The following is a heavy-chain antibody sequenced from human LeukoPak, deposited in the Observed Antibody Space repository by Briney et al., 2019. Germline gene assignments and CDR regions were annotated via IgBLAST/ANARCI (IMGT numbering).Heavy chain of an antibody. CDR3: ARHAPQFRFLDDAVDM. V-gene: IGHV4-38-2*01. D-gene: IGHD3-3*01. CDR2: IYHSGST. CDR1: GYSISSGYY. Sequence: SETLSLTCAVSGYSISSGYYWGWIRQPPGKGLEWIGSIYHSGSTYYNPSLKSRVTISVDTSKNQFSLKLSSMTAADTAVYYCARHAPQFRFLDDAVDMGGQGTMVTVSA. J-gene: IGHJ3*02.